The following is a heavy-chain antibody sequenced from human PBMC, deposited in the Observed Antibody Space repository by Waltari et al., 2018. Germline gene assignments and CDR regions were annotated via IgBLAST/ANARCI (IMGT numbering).Heavy chain of an antibody. CDR2: IKQDGSEK. Sequence: EVQLEESGGGLVQPGGSLRLSCAASGFTFSSYWMSWVRQAPGKGLEWVANIKQDGSEKYYVDSVKGRFTISRDNAKNSLYLQMNSLRAEDTAVYYCAREYGDYGRGPFDYWGQGTLVTVSS. V-gene: IGHV3-7*01. CDR1: GFTFSSYW. CDR3: AREYGDYGRGPFDY. D-gene: IGHD4-17*01. J-gene: IGHJ4*02.